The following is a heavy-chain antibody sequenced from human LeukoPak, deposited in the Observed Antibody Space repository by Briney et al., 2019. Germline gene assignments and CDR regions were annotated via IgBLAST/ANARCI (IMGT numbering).Heavy chain of an antibody. D-gene: IGHD1-26*01. V-gene: IGHV3-21*01. CDR1: GFTFSSYS. Sequence: GGSLRLSSAASGFTFSSYSMNWVRQAPGKGLEWVSSISSSSSYIYYADSVKGRFTISRDNAKNSLYLQMNSPRAEDTAVYYCARVPSAGATPSDDYWGQGTLVTVSS. J-gene: IGHJ4*02. CDR3: ARVPSAGATPSDDY. CDR2: ISSSSSYI.